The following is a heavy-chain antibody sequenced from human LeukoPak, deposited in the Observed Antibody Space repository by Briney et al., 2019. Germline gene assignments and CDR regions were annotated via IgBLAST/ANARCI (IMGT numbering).Heavy chain of an antibody. D-gene: IGHD3-10*01. CDR2: ISSDGTTT. CDR3: ARDSRYYYDSRNYDNVAFDM. Sequence: PGGSLRLSCAASGFTFSSYWMHWVRQGPGEGLVWVSRISSDGTTTSYADSVKGRFTISRDNAKNTLYLQMNSLRVEDTAVYYCARDSRYYYDSRNYDNVAFDMWGQGTMVTVSS. J-gene: IGHJ3*02. CDR1: GFTFSSYW. V-gene: IGHV3-74*01.